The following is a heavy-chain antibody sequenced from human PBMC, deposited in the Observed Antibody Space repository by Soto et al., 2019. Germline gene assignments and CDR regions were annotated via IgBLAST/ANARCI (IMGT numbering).Heavy chain of an antibody. D-gene: IGHD3-3*01. CDR2: IYYSGRT. V-gene: IGHV4-39*01. Sequence: ETLSLRRTLAGGCISSGSYVWGWIRQPPGKGLEWIGSIYYSGRTYYKPSIKRRVTISVDTSKNQSSLKLSSVTAADTAVYYCASYDFWSGYYDYWGRGTLVTVSS. CDR3: ASYDFWSGYYDY. CDR1: GGCISSGSYV. J-gene: IGHJ4*02.